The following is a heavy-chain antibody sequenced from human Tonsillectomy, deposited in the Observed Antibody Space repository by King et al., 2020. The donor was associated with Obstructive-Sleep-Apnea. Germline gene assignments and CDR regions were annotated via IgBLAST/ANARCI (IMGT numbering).Heavy chain of an antibody. CDR2: IKRDGSER. Sequence: VQLVESGGDLGQPGGSLSLSCAASGFTLSSYWMAWVRQAPGKGLEWVANIKRDGSERNYVDSVKGRFTISRDNAKNSLYLHVNSLRAEDTAVYYCARDWGGSLDYWGQGTLVTVSS. J-gene: IGHJ4*02. V-gene: IGHV3-7*01. CDR3: ARDWGGSLDY. CDR1: GFTLSSYW. D-gene: IGHD3-16*01.